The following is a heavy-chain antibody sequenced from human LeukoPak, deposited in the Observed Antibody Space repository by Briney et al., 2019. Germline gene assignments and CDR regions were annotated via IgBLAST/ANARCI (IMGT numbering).Heavy chain of an antibody. V-gene: IGHV4-39*01. CDR1: GGSISSSSYY. CDR3: ATDYGRYFDY. Sequence: SETLSLTCTVSGGSISSSSYYWGWIRQPPGKGLEWIGSIYYSGSTYYNPSLKSRVTISVDTSKNQSSLKLSSVTAADTAAYYCATDYGRYFDYWGQGTLVTVSS. CDR2: IYYSGST. J-gene: IGHJ4*02. D-gene: IGHD4-17*01.